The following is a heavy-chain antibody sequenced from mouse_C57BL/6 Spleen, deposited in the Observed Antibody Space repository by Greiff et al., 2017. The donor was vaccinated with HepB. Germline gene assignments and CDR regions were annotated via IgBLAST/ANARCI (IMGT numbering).Heavy chain of an antibody. Sequence: VQLQESGPGLVAPSQRLSITCTVSGFSLTSYGVDWVRQPPGKGLEWLGVIWGGGSTNYNSALMSRLSISKDNSKSQVFLKMNSLQTDDTAMYYCAKRGGYDGGYFDVWGTGTTVTVSS. D-gene: IGHD2-2*01. J-gene: IGHJ1*03. CDR2: IWGGGST. CDR3: AKRGGYDGGYFDV. CDR1: GFSLTSYG. V-gene: IGHV2-9*01.